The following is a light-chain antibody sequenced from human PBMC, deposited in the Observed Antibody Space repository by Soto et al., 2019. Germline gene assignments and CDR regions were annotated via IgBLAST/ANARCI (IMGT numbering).Light chain of an antibody. CDR2: DVT. Sequence: QSVLTQPPSVSGSPGQSVAISCTGTSSDVGSYNRVAWYQQPPGTAPKLIIYDVTNRPSGVPDRFSGSKSGNTASLTISGLQAEVFADYYCNSFTTITTYVFGTGTKVT. CDR1: SSDVGSYNR. V-gene: IGLV2-18*02. J-gene: IGLJ1*01. CDR3: NSFTTITTYV.